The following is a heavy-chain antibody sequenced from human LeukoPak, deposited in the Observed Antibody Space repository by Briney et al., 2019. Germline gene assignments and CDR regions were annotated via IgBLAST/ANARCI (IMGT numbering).Heavy chain of an antibody. CDR2: IYPGDSDT. Sequence: RESLKISCKGSGYSFTSYWIGWVRQMAGKGLEWMGIIYPGDSDTRYSPSFQGQVTISADKSISTAYLQWSSRKASDTAMYYCARRSIFGSDHSWFDSWGQGTLVIVSS. J-gene: IGHJ5*01. CDR3: ARRSIFGSDHSWFDS. D-gene: IGHD3-3*01. CDR1: GYSFTSYW. V-gene: IGHV5-51*01.